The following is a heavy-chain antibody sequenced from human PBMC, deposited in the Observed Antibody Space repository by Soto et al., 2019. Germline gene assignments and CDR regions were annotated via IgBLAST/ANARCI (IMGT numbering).Heavy chain of an antibody. Sequence: QVQLVQSGAEVKKPGSSVKVSCKASGGTFSSYAISWVRQAPGQGLEWMGGIIPIFGTANYAQKFQGRVTITADESTSTAYMERSSLRSEDTAMYYCARGKASIAARPAYYYYYYGMDVWGQGTTVTVSS. D-gene: IGHD6-6*01. J-gene: IGHJ6*02. V-gene: IGHV1-69*12. CDR2: IIPIFGTA. CDR3: ARGKASIAARPAYYYYYYGMDV. CDR1: GGTFSSYA.